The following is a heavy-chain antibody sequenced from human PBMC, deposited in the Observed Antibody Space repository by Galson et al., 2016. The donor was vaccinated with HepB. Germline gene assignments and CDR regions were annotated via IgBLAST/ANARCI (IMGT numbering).Heavy chain of an antibody. CDR2: VYPGGSP. CDR1: GGSFSGSY. Sequence: SETLSLTCAVYGGSFSGSYWSWIRQSPGKGLEWIGEVYPGGSPNYSPSLKSRVTISVATSKSQFSLKLRSVTAADTAVYYLAGQPEYYSNNSWFDPWGQGTLVTVSS. D-gene: IGHD4-11*01. CDR3: AGQPEYYSNNSWFDP. J-gene: IGHJ5*02. V-gene: IGHV4-34*01.